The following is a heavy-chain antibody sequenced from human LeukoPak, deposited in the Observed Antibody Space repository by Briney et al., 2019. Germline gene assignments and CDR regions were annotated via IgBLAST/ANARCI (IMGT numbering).Heavy chain of an antibody. CDR3: ARGGGSNGWFY. CDR2: IKQDGSEK. J-gene: IGHJ4*02. Sequence: PGGSLRLSCAASGFTLSSYWMSWVRQAPGKGLEWVANIKQDGSEKYYVDSVKGRFTISRDNAKNSLYLQMNSLRAGDTAVYYCARGGGSNGWFYWGQGTLVTVSS. V-gene: IGHV3-7*04. D-gene: IGHD6-19*01. CDR1: GFTLSSYW.